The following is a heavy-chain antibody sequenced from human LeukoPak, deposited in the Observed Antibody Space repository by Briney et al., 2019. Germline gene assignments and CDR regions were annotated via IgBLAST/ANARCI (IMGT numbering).Heavy chain of an antibody. CDR1: GYTFTGYY. J-gene: IGHJ4*02. Sequence: ASVTVSFKASGYTFTGYYMHWVRQAPGQGLEWMGWINPNSGGTNCAQKFQGRVTMTRDTSISTAYMELSRLRSDDTAVYYCARSFGELISGYWGQGTLVTVSS. CDR2: INPNSGGT. CDR3: ARSFGELISGY. V-gene: IGHV1-2*02. D-gene: IGHD3-10*01.